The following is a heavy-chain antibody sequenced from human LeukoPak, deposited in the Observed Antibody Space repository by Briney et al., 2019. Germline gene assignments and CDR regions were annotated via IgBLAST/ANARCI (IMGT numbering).Heavy chain of an antibody. CDR2: ISSSGSTI. CDR1: GFTFSSYE. D-gene: IGHD2-2*01. V-gene: IGHV3-48*03. Sequence: GGSLRLSCAASGFTFSSYEMNWVRQAPGKGLESVSYISSSGSTIYYADSVKGRFTISRDNAKNSLYLQMNSLRAEDTAVYYCARGRSLVPAALLWDYWGQGTLVTVSS. J-gene: IGHJ4*02. CDR3: ARGRSLVPAALLWDY.